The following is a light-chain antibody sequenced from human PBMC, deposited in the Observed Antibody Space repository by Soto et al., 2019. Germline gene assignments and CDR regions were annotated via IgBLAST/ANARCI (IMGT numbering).Light chain of an antibody. J-gene: IGLJ1*01. CDR2: DVS. V-gene: IGLV2-14*03. CDR3: SSFADSSARDYV. CDR1: SRDIGAYDY. Sequence: QSALTQPASVSGSPGQSVTISCTGTSRDIGAYDYVSWYQQHPGGVPKLLIYDVSSRPSGVSSRFSGSKPGNTASLTISGLQADDESHYYCSSFADSSARDYVFGGGTKLTVL.